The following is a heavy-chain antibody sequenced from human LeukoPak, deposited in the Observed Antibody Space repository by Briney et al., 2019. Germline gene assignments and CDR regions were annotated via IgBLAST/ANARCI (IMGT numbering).Heavy chain of an antibody. J-gene: IGHJ4*02. Sequence: PGGSLRLSCAASGFAFSTYGMGWVRQAPGKGLEWVSGISGSGANTYYPDSVKGRFSISRDNSKNTLNLQMNSLRAEDTAVYYCVTYLLRLLGTDYWGQGTLVTVSS. V-gene: IGHV3-23*01. CDR2: ISGSGANT. CDR3: VTYLLRLLGTDY. D-gene: IGHD3-3*01. CDR1: GFAFSTYG.